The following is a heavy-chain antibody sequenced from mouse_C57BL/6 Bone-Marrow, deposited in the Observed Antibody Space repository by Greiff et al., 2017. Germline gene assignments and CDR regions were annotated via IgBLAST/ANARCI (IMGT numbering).Heavy chain of an antibody. V-gene: IGHV1-80*01. D-gene: IGHD1-1*01. CDR3: AGEEISYYGGSYAIDY. Sequence: QVQLQQSGAELVKPGASVKISCKASGYAFSSYWMNWVKQRPGQGLEWIGQIYPGDGDTNYNGKFKGKATLTADTSSSTAYMQLSSLTSEDSAVFFCAGEEISYYGGSYAIDYWGQGTSVTVSS. J-gene: IGHJ4*01. CDR1: GYAFSSYW. CDR2: IYPGDGDT.